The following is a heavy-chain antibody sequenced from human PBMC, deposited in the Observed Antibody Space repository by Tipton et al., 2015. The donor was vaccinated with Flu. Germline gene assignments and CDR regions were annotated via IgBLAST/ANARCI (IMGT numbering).Heavy chain of an antibody. V-gene: IGHV4-34*01. CDR2: INHSGST. Sequence: TLSLTCAVYGGSFSGYYWSWIRQPPGKGLEWIGEINHSGSTNYNPSLKSRVTISVDTSKNQFSLKLSSVTAADTAVYYCASADYSNYYDYWGQGTLVTVSS. D-gene: IGHD4-11*01. CDR1: GGSFSGYY. CDR3: ASADYSNYYDY. J-gene: IGHJ4*02.